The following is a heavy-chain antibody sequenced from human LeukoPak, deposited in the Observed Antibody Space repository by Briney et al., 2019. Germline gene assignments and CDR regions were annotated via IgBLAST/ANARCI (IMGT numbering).Heavy chain of an antibody. CDR3: AKAPSRSGYGVYFDY. D-gene: IGHD5-12*01. CDR1: GFTFNAYS. J-gene: IGHJ4*02. Sequence: GGSLRLSCAASGFTFNAYSMNWVRQAPGQGLEWVSAISGSGGSTYYADSVKGRFTISRDNSKNTLYLQMNSLRAEDTAVYYCAKAPSRSGYGVYFDYWGQGTLVTVSS. V-gene: IGHV3-23*01. CDR2: ISGSGGST.